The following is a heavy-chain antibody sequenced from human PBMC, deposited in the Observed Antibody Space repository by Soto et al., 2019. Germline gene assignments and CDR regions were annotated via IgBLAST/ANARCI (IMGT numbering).Heavy chain of an antibody. V-gene: IGHV1-2*04. CDR1: GDTFTDYY. D-gene: IGHD5-12*01. CDR3: ARESGGATATLDYYYFYMDV. Sequence: VQLVQSGAEVKKPGASVKVSCKASGDTFTDYYMHWVRQAPGQGLEWMGWINPNRGVTKYAQKFRGWVTMTRDTSIRTVYMELSRLKSDDTAVYYCARESGGATATLDYYYFYMDVWGKGTTVTVSS. J-gene: IGHJ6*03. CDR2: INPNRGVT.